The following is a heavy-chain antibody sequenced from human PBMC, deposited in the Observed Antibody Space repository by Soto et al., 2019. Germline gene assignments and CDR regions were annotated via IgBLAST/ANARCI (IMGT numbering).Heavy chain of an antibody. Sequence: QVQLQESGPGLVKPSQTLSLTCTVSGGSISSGGHYWSWIRQHPGKGLEWIGYISYSGSTYYSPSLESRVTISGDTSKNQFSLKLSSVTAADTAVYYCARDALSRDSIWGQGTLVTVSS. V-gene: IGHV4-31*03. J-gene: IGHJ4*02. CDR1: GGSISSGGHY. D-gene: IGHD3-22*01. CDR2: ISYSGST. CDR3: ARDALSRDSI.